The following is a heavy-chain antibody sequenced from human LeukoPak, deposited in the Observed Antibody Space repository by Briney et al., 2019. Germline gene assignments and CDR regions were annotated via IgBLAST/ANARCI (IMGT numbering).Heavy chain of an antibody. CDR3: ARDKKEYYGWGSYYTGFDY. V-gene: IGHV3-33*01. CDR2: IWYDGSNK. J-gene: IGHJ4*02. D-gene: IGHD3-10*01. Sequence: GRSLRLSCAASGFTFSSYGMHWVRQAPGKGLEWVAVIWYDGSNKYYADSVKGRFTISRDNAKNTLYLQMNSLRAEDTAVYYCARDKKEYYGWGSYYTGFDYWGQGTLVTVSS. CDR1: GFTFSSYG.